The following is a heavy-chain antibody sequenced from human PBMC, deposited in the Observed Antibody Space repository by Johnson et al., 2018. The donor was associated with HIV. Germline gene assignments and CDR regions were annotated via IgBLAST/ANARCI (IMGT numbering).Heavy chain of an antibody. Sequence: VQLVESGGGVVRPGGSLRLSCAASGFTFDDYGMSWVRQAPGKGLEWVSGINWNGGSTGYADSVKGRFTISRDNAKNSLYLQMNSLGAEDTAVYYCARDRGGPVRDDAFDIWGQGTMVTVSS. V-gene: IGHV3-20*04. CDR3: ARDRGGPVRDDAFDI. CDR2: INWNGGST. J-gene: IGHJ3*02. CDR1: GFTFDDYG. D-gene: IGHD3-10*01.